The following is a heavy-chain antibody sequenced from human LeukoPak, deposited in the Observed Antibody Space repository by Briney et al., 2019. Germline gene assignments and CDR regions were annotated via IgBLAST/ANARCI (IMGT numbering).Heavy chain of an antibody. D-gene: IGHD2-2*01. CDR1: GFTFSSYG. CDR2: IWNDASYE. J-gene: IGHJ4*02. Sequence: GRSLTLFCAASGFTFSSYGMRWVRQAPGKGLEWVAVIWNDASYEYYVDPVKGRFIISRDNSKNTLYLQMNSLRDDDTAVYYCARGSVVAAGPTPDYWGQGTLV. V-gene: IGHV3-33*01. CDR3: ARGSVVAAGPTPDY.